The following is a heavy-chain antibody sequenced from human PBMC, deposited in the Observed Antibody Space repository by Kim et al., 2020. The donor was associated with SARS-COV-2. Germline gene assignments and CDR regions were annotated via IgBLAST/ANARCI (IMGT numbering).Heavy chain of an antibody. D-gene: IGHD5-12*01. Sequence: GGSLRLSCAASGFTFSSYDMHWVRQATGKGLEWVSAIGTAGDTYYPGSVKGRFTISRENAKNSLYLQMNSLRAGDTAVYYCARGGSGYDLGYYYYYYGMDVWGQGTTVTVSS. CDR3: ARGGSGYDLGYYYYYYGMDV. J-gene: IGHJ6*02. CDR1: GFTFSSYD. CDR2: IGTAGDT. V-gene: IGHV3-13*01.